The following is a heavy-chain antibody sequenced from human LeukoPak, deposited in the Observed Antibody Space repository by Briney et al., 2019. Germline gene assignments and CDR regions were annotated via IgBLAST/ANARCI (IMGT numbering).Heavy chain of an antibody. CDR2: ISSSSSYI. V-gene: IGHV3-21*01. D-gene: IGHD6-19*01. J-gene: IGHJ5*02. Sequence: GGSLRLSCAASGFTFSSYSMNWVRQAPGKGLEWVSSISSSSSYIYYADSVKGRFTISRDNAKNSLYLQMNSLRAEDTAVYYCARERSEYSSGWNPWGQGTLVTVSS. CDR3: ARERSEYSSGWNP. CDR1: GFTFSSYS.